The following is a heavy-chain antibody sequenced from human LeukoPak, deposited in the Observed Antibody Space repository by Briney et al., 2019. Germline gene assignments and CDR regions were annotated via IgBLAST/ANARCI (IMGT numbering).Heavy chain of an antibody. V-gene: IGHV3-23*01. CDR2: ISNTGGST. D-gene: IGHD1-26*01. Sequence: PGGSLRLSCAPSGLIFSRYGMSWVRQTPGKELEWVSLISNTGGSTYYADSVKGRFAISRDNSKSILYLQMNNLRAEDTAVYYCAKDSGREVDASDIWGQGTMVTVSS. CDR3: AKDSGREVDASDI. J-gene: IGHJ3*02. CDR1: GLIFSRYG.